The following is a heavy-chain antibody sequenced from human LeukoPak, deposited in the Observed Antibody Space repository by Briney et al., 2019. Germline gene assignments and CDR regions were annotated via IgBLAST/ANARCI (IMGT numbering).Heavy chain of an antibody. D-gene: IGHD2-15*01. CDR3: ARGARMNDY. Sequence: PSQTLSLTCTVSGGSISSGDYYRSWIRQPPGKGLEWIGSIFYSGSTYYNPSLKSRVTISVDTSKNQFSLKLSSVTAADTAVYYCARGARMNDYWGQGTLVTVSS. CDR1: GGSISSGDYY. J-gene: IGHJ4*02. V-gene: IGHV4-30-4*01. CDR2: IFYSGST.